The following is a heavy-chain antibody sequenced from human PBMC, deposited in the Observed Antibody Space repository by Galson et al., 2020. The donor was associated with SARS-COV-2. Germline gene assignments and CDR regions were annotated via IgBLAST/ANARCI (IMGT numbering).Heavy chain of an antibody. CDR1: GFTFSNYA. V-gene: IGHV3-23*01. Sequence: GESLKISCAASGFTFSNYAMSWVRQAPGKGLEWVSVISGSGGGTYYADSVKGRFTISRDNSKNTLYVQMNSLRAEDTAVYYCAKNSGSSRLGYFDLWGRGTLVTVSS. CDR3: AKNSGSSRLGYFDL. J-gene: IGHJ2*01. CDR2: ISGSGGGT. D-gene: IGHD1-26*01.